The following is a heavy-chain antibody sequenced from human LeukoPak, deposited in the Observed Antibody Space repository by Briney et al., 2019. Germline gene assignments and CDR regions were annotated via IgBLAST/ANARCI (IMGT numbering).Heavy chain of an antibody. D-gene: IGHD6-13*01. CDR1: GYTFTSYY. J-gene: IGHJ4*02. V-gene: IGHV1-46*01. CDR2: INPSGGST. CDR3: APTPAAAGTLFDY. Sequence: ASVKVSCKASGYTFTSYYMHWVRQAPGQGLEWMGIINPSGGSTSYAQKFQGRVTMTRDTSTSTVYMEPSSLRSEDTAVYYCAPTPAAAGTLFDYWGQGTLVTVSS.